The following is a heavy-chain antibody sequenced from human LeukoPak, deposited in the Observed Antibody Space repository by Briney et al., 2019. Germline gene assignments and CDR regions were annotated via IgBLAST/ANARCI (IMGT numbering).Heavy chain of an antibody. CDR1: GYTFTGYY. V-gene: IGHV1-2*02. J-gene: IGHJ4*02. CDR2: INPNSGVT. D-gene: IGHD6-13*01. Sequence: ASVKVSCKASGYTFTGYYMHWVRQAPGQGLEWMGWINPNSGVTNYAQKFQGKVTMTRDTSISTVYMELSRLRSDDTAVYYCARQGALVKGIDYWGQGTLVTVSS. CDR3: ARQGALVKGIDY.